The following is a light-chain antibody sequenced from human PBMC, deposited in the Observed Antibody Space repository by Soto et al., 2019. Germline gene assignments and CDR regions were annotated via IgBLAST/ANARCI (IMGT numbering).Light chain of an antibody. V-gene: IGLV2-8*01. CDR2: EVT. CDR3: SSYAGSNKLV. J-gene: IGLJ3*02. CDR1: SNDVGGFTY. Sequence: QSVLTQPPSASGSPGQSVTISCTGTSNDVGGFTYVSWYQHHPGRAPKLLIYEVTKRPSGVPDRFSGSKSGNTASLTVSGLQAEDEAHYYCSSYAGSNKLVFGGGTKVTVL.